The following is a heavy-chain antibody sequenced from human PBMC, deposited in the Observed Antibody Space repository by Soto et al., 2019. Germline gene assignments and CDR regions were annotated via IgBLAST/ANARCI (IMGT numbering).Heavy chain of an antibody. CDR2: VSLSSANI. V-gene: IGHV3-48*01. CDR3: ANEWVYDSSSWYFDY. J-gene: IGHJ4*02. D-gene: IGHD3-22*01. Sequence: LRLDCTATGISRSNYAMDGVRQAPRPGLVWVSYVSLSSANIHYAVSVRCRFTVSRDTAKNSLYLQMNSLRAEDKAVYYCANEWVYDSSSWYFDYWGQETAVTVSS. CDR1: GISRSNYA.